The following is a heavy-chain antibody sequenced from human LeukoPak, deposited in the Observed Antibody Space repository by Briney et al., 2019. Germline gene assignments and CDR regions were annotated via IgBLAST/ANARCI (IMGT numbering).Heavy chain of an antibody. J-gene: IGHJ4*02. Sequence: PGGSLRLSCAASGFTFSSYWMHWVRQAPGKGLEWVSSISSSSSYIYYADSVKGRFTISRDNAKNSLYLQMNSLRAEDTAVYYCAREGDYYFDYWGQGTLVTVSS. CDR3: AREGDYYFDY. D-gene: IGHD3-16*01. CDR2: ISSSSSYI. V-gene: IGHV3-21*01. CDR1: GFTFSSYW.